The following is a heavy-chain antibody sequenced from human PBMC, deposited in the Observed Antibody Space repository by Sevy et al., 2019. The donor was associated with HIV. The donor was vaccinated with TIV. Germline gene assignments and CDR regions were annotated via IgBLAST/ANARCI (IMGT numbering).Heavy chain of an antibody. D-gene: IGHD2-8*01. V-gene: IGHV3-30-3*01. CDR3: ARDLMVYAIAYYFDY. Sequence: GGSLRLSCAASGFTFSSYAMHWVRQAPGKGLEWVSFISYDGSNKYYADSVKGRFTISRDNSKNTLYLQMNSLRAEDTAVYYCARDLMVYAIAYYFDYWGQGTLVTVSS. J-gene: IGHJ4*02. CDR2: ISYDGSNK. CDR1: GFTFSSYA.